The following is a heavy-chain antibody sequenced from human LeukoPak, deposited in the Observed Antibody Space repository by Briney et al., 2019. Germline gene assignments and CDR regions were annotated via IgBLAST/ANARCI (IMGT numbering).Heavy chain of an antibody. D-gene: IGHD3-16*01. Sequence: GESLKISCKGSGYIFTSYWIGWVRKVPGKGLEWMGIIYPGGSDTRYSPSFQGQVTISADKSITTAYLQWSSLKASDTAMYYCARVGVKDAFDIWGQGTMVTVSS. J-gene: IGHJ3*02. CDR2: IYPGGSDT. CDR3: ARVGVKDAFDI. V-gene: IGHV5-51*01. CDR1: GYIFTSYW.